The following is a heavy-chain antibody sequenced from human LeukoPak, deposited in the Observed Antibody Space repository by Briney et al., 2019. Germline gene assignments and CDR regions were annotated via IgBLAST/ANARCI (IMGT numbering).Heavy chain of an antibody. Sequence: GGSLRLSCAASGFTVSSNYMSWVRQAPGKGLEWVSVIYSGGSTYYADSVKGRSTISRDNSKNTLYLQMNSLRAEDTAVYYCARDLRYSYGYYYYYYMDVWGKGTTVTISS. CDR3: ARDLRYSYGYYYYYYMDV. V-gene: IGHV3-53*01. J-gene: IGHJ6*03. D-gene: IGHD5-18*01. CDR2: IYSGGST. CDR1: GFTVSSNY.